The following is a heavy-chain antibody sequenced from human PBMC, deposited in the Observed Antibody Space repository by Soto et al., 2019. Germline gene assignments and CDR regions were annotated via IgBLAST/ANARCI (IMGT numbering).Heavy chain of an antibody. J-gene: IGHJ5*02. CDR2: INHSGST. CDR1: GGSFSGYY. V-gene: IGHV4-34*01. D-gene: IGHD6-13*01. Sequence: PSETLSLTCAVYGGSFSGYYWSWIRQPPGKGLEWIGEINHSGSTNYNPSLKSRVTISVDTSKNLFSLKLSSVPAADTAVYYCARKGSSWYNWYDPCGQGTLGTVAS. CDR3: ARKGSSWYNWYDP.